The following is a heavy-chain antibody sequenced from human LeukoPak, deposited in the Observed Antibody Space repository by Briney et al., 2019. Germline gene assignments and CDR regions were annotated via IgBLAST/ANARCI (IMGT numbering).Heavy chain of an antibody. Sequence: SETLSLTCTVSGGSISSYYWSWIRQPPGKGLEWIGYIYYSGSTNYNPSLKSRVTISVDASKNQFSLKLSSVTAADTAVYYCARAPVERGWFDPWGQGTLVTVSS. CDR3: ARAPVERGWFDP. CDR1: GGSISSYY. CDR2: IYYSGST. J-gene: IGHJ5*02. D-gene: IGHD5-24*01. V-gene: IGHV4-59*01.